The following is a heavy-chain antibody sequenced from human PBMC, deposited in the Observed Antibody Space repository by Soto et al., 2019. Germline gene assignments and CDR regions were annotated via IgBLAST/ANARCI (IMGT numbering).Heavy chain of an antibody. V-gene: IGHV5-10-1*01. D-gene: IGHD6-19*01. CDR1: RYSFTSYW. CDR2: IDPRYCYT. J-gene: IGHJ6*02. Sequence: PGASLKISCKVYRYSFTSYWIIWVRQIPGKGRECMGSIDPRYCYTNYSPSFQGHVTISGDKSISTSYLQWSSLKASDTALYYCAGGGWDYYYYGMDVWGQGTRVTVSS. CDR3: AGGGWDYYYYGMDV.